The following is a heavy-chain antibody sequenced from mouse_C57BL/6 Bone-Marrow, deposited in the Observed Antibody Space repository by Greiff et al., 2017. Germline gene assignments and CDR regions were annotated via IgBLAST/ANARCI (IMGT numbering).Heavy chain of an antibody. J-gene: IGHJ4*01. Sequence: EVKLMESGGGLVKPGGSLKLSCAASGFTFSDYGMHWVRQAPEKGLEWVAYISSGSSTISYADTVKGRFTISSDNAKNTLFLQMTSLRSEDTAMYYCARSYYGSSYDAMDYWGQGTSVTVSS. D-gene: IGHD1-1*01. CDR2: ISSGSSTI. CDR1: GFTFSDYG. V-gene: IGHV5-17*01. CDR3: ARSYYGSSYDAMDY.